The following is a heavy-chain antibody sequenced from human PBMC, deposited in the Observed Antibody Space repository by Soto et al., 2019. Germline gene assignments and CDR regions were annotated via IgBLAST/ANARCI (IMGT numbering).Heavy chain of an antibody. V-gene: IGHV6-1*01. CDR3: TRRGWFGEFNYYFGMDV. D-gene: IGHD3-10*01. CDR1: GDSVSSNTAA. Sequence: SQTLSLTCAISGDSVSSNTAAWHWIRQSPSRGLEWLGRTYYRSKWYSDYAVSVKSRITINSDTSKNQFSLHLGSVTPEDTAVYYCTRRGWFGEFNYYFGMDVWGQGTTVTVPS. J-gene: IGHJ6*02. CDR2: TYYRSKWYS.